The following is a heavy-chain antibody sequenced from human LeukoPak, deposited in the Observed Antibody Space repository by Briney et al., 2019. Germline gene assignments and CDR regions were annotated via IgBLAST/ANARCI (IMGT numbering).Heavy chain of an antibody. CDR1: GFTFSSYS. CDR2: ISSASNTI. D-gene: IGHD6-6*01. J-gene: IGHJ4*02. Sequence: PGGSLRLSCAASGFTFSSYSMNWVRQAPGKGLEWVSYISSASNTIYYADSVKGRLTISRDNAKNSLYLQMTSLRGDDTAVYYCAKEKNSYSSSSGQGYWGQGTLVTVSS. V-gene: IGHV3-48*01. CDR3: AKEKNSYSSSSGQGY.